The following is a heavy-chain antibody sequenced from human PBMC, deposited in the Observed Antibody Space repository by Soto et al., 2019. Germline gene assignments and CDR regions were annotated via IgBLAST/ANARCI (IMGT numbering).Heavy chain of an antibody. Sequence: ASVKVSCKASGYTFTGYYMHWVRQAPGQGLEWMGWINPNSGGTNYAQKFQGWVTMTRDTSISTAYMELSRLRSDDTAVYYCAGEGYCTSTSCNPGPARYYYYGMDVWGQGTTVTVSS. CDR3: AGEGYCTSTSCNPGPARYYYYGMDV. CDR1: GYTFTGYY. V-gene: IGHV1-2*04. J-gene: IGHJ6*02. D-gene: IGHD2-2*01. CDR2: INPNSGGT.